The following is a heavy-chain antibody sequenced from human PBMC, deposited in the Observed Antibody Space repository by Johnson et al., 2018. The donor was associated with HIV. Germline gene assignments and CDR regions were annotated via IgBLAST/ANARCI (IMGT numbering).Heavy chain of an antibody. CDR3: ARGGAGIAAAEDAFDI. Sequence: QVQLVESGGGLVKPGGSLRLSCAASGFTFSIYTMHWVRQAPGKGLEWVAVISYDGSNTYYVASVKGRFTISRDSSKNTLYLQMNSLRADDTALYYCARGGAGIAAAEDAFDIWGQGTMVTVSS. CDR2: ISYDGSNT. V-gene: IGHV3-30*04. D-gene: IGHD6-13*01. J-gene: IGHJ3*02. CDR1: GFTFSIYT.